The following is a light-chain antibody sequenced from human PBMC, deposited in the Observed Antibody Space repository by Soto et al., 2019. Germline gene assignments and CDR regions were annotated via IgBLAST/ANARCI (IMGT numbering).Light chain of an antibody. CDR3: QSYDSSLSGV. CDR2: GHS. Sequence: QSVLTQPPSVSGAPGQRVTISCPGSSSNIGAGYDVHWYQQFPGKAPKLLIYGHSNRPSGVPDRFSGSKSGTSASLAITGLQAEDEADYYCQSYDSSLSGVFGSGTKLTVL. V-gene: IGLV1-40*01. CDR1: SSNIGAGYD. J-gene: IGLJ1*01.